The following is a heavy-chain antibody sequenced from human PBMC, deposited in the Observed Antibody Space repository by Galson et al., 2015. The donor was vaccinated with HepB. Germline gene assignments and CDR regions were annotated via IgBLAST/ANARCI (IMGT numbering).Heavy chain of an antibody. CDR2: IRAYNSRT. CDR1: GYDFHSND. J-gene: IGHJ5*02. V-gene: IGHV1-18*01. Sequence: SVKVSCKASGYDFHSNDISWVRQAPGQGLEWMGRIRAYNSRTDYAQNFQGRVTMTTDTSTSTAYMELRSLRSDDAAVYYCARHITTFGVAGAYMDAWGQGTLVTVSP. D-gene: IGHD3-3*01. CDR3: ARHITTFGVAGAYMDA.